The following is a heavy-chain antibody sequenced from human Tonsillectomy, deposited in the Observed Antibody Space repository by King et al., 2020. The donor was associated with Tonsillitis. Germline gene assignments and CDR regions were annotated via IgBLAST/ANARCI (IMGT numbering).Heavy chain of an antibody. V-gene: IGHV3-23*04. CDR2: ISGGGDRT. CDR1: GSTFSSYT. D-gene: IGHD5-12*01. J-gene: IGHJ4*02. Sequence: VQLVESGGGLVQPGGSLRLSCAASGSTFSSYTMIWVRQSPGKGLEWVSAISGGGDRTYYADSVKGRFTISRDNSKNTLYLQMNSLRAEDMALYYCTKDLGSAYDDYRGQGTLVTVSS. CDR3: TKDLGSAYDDY.